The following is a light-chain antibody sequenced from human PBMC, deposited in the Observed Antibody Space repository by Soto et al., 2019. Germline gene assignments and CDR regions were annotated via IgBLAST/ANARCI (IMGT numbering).Light chain of an antibody. J-gene: IGKJ1*01. V-gene: IGKV3-20*01. CDR2: GAS. CDR3: QQYGSSPWT. Sequence: EIVLTQSPGTLSLSPGERATLSCRASQSVSSSYLAWYQQKPGQAPRLLIYGASSRATGIPDRFSGSGSGTDFNIPISRLEPEDFAVYYCQQYGSSPWTFGQGTKVEIK. CDR1: QSVSSSY.